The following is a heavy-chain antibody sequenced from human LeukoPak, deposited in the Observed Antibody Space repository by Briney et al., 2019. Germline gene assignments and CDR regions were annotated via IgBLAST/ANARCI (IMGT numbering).Heavy chain of an antibody. J-gene: IGHJ4*02. CDR1: GGSISSYY. CDR3: ARHGGSGSFDY. V-gene: IGHV4-59*08. CDR2: SYYSGST. D-gene: IGHD3-3*01. Sequence: SETLSLTCTVSGGSISSYYWSWIRQPPGKGLEWIAYSYYSGSTTPPPSLKSRVTISVDTSKNQFSLRLRSVSAADTAVYYCARHGGSGSFDYWGQGTLVTVSS.